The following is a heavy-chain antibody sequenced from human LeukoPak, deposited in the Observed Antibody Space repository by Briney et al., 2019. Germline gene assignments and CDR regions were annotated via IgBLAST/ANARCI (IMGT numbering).Heavy chain of an antibody. CDR2: ISSSGSTI. CDR3: AKDTNDGEYNWFDP. V-gene: IGHV3-11*01. J-gene: IGHJ5*02. CDR1: GFTFSDYY. Sequence: GGSLRLSCAASGFTFSDYYMSWIRQAPGKGLEWASYISSSGSTIYYADSVKGRFTISRDNAKNSLYLQMNSLRAEDTAVYYCAKDTNDGEYNWFDPWGQGTLVTVSS. D-gene: IGHD3-10*01.